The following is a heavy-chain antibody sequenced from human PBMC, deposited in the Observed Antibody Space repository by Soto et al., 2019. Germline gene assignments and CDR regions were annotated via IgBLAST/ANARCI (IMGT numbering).Heavy chain of an antibody. Sequence: ASVKVSCKASGYTFTGYAMHWVRQAPGQRPEWMGWINAGNGNTKYSQKFQGRVTITRDTSASTAYMELSSLRSEDTAVYYCARMDPEITMVRGVMGFDPWGQGTLVTVSS. J-gene: IGHJ5*02. CDR2: INAGNGNT. V-gene: IGHV1-3*01. D-gene: IGHD3-10*01. CDR1: GYTFTGYA. CDR3: ARMDPEITMVRGVMGFDP.